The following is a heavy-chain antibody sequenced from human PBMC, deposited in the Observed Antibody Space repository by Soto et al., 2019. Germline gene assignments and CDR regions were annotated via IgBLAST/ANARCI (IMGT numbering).Heavy chain of an antibody. J-gene: IGHJ6*02. CDR2: ISYDGSNK. CDR1: GFTFSSYG. V-gene: IGHV3-30*18. Sequence: GGSLRLSCAASGFTFSSYGMHWVRQAPGKGLEWVAVISYDGSNKYYADSVKGRFTISRDNSKNTLYLQMNSLRAEDTAVYYCAKGSGYDDYYYYYGMDVWGQGTTVTVSS. D-gene: IGHD5-12*01. CDR3: AKGSGYDDYYYYYGMDV.